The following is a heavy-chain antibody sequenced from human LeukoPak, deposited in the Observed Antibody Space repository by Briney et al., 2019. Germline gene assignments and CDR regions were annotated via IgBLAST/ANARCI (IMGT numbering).Heavy chain of an antibody. CDR2: IYTSGST. V-gene: IGHV4-4*07. CDR1: GGSISSYY. J-gene: IGHJ4*02. Sequence: SETLSLTCTVSGGSISSYYWSWIRQPAGKGLEWIGRIYTSGSTNYNPSLKSRVTMSVDTPKNQFSLKLSSVTAADTAVYYCARDLGLGGYDLGLIYWGQGTLVTVSS. D-gene: IGHD5-12*01. CDR3: ARDLGLGGYDLGLIY.